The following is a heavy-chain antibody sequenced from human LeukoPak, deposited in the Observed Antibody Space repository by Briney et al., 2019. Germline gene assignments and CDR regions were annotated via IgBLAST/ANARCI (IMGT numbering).Heavy chain of an antibody. CDR3: ASSRGSGSYGFGMDV. Sequence: ASVKVSCKASGYTFTSYYMHWVRQTPGQGLEWMGIINPSGGSTSYAQKFQGRVTMTRDTSTSTVYMELSSLRSEDTAVYYCASSRGSGSYGFGMDVWGEGTTVTVSS. CDR1: GYTFTSYY. J-gene: IGHJ6*04. V-gene: IGHV1-46*01. CDR2: INPSGGST. D-gene: IGHD3-10*01.